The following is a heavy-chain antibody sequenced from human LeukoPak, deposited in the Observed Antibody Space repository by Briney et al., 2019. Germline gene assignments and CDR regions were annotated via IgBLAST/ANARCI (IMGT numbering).Heavy chain of an antibody. CDR2: IRYDGSNK. D-gene: IGHD3-10*01. Sequence: GGSLRLSCAASGFTFSSYGMHWVRQAPGKGLEWVAFIRYDGSNKYYADSVKGRFTLSRDNAKNSLYLQMNRLRVEDTAVYFCAREDYYYASGFWGQGTLVTVSS. CDR3: AREDYYYASGF. CDR1: GFTFSSYG. J-gene: IGHJ4*02. V-gene: IGHV3-30*02.